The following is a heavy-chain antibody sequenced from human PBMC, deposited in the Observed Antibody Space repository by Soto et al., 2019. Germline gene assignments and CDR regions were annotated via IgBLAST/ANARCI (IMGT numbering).Heavy chain of an antibody. CDR2: IKSKTDGGTT. D-gene: IGHD1-1*01. CDR3: TTDVIVERAATNY. CDR1: GFTFSNAW. Sequence: ESGGGLVKPGGSLRLSCAASGFTFSNAWMNWVRQAPGKGLEWVGRIKSKTDGGTTDYAAPVKGRFTISRDDSKNTLYLQMNSLKTEDTAVYYCTTDVIVERAATNYWGQGTLVTVSS. V-gene: IGHV3-15*07. J-gene: IGHJ4*02.